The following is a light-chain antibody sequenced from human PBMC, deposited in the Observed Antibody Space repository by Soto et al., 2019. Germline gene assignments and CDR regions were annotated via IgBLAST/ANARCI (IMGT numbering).Light chain of an antibody. CDR3: QQYGNSPIT. Sequence: EIVLTKLPGTLSLFLGARVTLSCRASQSISSSHLAWYQHKPGQAPRRLGYAAASGATGSPDRFSGGGSGTDGTLTISILEPEDCAVDYCQQYGNSPITFGQGTQLDIK. CDR1: QSISSSH. J-gene: IGKJ5*01. V-gene: IGKV3-20*01. CDR2: AAA.